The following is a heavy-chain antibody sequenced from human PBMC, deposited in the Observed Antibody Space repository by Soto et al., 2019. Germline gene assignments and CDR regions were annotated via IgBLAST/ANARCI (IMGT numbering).Heavy chain of an antibody. CDR2: ISYDGSNK. V-gene: IGHV3-30*18. CDR1: GFTFSSYG. Sequence: GGSLRLSCAASGFTFSSYGMHWVRQAPGKGLEWVAVISYDGSNKYYADSVKGRFTISRDNSKNTLYLQVNSLRAEDTAVYYCAKAPNTMVSLDIWGQGTMGTVSS. J-gene: IGHJ3*02. CDR3: AKAPNTMVSLDI. D-gene: IGHD3-10*01.